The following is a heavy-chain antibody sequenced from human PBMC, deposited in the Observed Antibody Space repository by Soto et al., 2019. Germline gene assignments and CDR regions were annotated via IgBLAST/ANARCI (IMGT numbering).Heavy chain of an antibody. J-gene: IGHJ4*02. CDR3: AKVEKYYYDSSGYYSSPLF. CDR1: GFTLSSYA. V-gene: IGHV3-23*01. D-gene: IGHD3-22*01. CDR2: ISGRSGTT. Sequence: EVQLLESGGGLVQPGGSLRLSCAASGFTLSSYAMSWVPQAPGKGLEWVSAISGRSGTTDYADAVKGRFTISRDTSKNTLYLPMNSLRAQDTAVYYCAKVEKYYYDSSGYYSSPLFWGQGTLVTVSS.